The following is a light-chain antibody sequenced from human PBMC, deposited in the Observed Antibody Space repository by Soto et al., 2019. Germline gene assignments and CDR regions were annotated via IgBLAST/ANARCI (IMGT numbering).Light chain of an antibody. J-gene: IGLJ7*01. V-gene: IGLV2-14*01. CDR2: EVT. Sequence: QSVLTQPASVSGSPGQSITISCTGTSSDVGGSNYVSWYQQHPGKAPKLMIYEVTTRPSGVSNRFSGSKSGNTASLTISGLQAEDEADYYCSSYTSSSTLVVFGGGTQLTVL. CDR1: SSDVGGSNY. CDR3: SSYTSSSTLVV.